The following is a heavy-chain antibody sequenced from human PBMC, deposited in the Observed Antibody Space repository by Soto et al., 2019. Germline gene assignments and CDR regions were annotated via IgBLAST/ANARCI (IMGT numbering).Heavy chain of an antibody. CDR3: ARDHRYNWSDEGWFDT. CDR1: GYMFSSYD. Sequence: QVQLVQSGAEVKKPGASVKVSCKASGYMFSSYDINWVRQAPGQGLEWMGWLNPNSGNTGYAQKFQGRVTLTMNTSINTAYMAVSSLGSDDTSVDCGARDHRYNWSDEGWFDTWGQGTLVTVSS. J-gene: IGHJ5*02. V-gene: IGHV1-8*01. CDR2: LNPNSGNT. D-gene: IGHD1-20*01.